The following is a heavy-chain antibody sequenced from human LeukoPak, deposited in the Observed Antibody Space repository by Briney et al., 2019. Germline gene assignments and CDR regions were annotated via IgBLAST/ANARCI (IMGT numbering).Heavy chain of an antibody. CDR1: GFTFSSYS. V-gene: IGHV3-21*01. D-gene: IGHD3-22*01. CDR2: ISSSSSYI. CDR3: ARGARVVVIPFDY. Sequence: GGSLILSCAASGFTFSSYSMNWVRQAPGKGLEWVSSISSSSSYIYYADSVKGRFTISRDNAKNSLYLQMNSLRAEDTAVYYCARGARVVVIPFDYWGQGTLVTVSS. J-gene: IGHJ4*02.